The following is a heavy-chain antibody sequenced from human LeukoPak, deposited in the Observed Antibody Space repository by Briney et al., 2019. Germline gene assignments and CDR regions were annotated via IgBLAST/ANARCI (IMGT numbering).Heavy chain of an antibody. D-gene: IGHD3-10*01. Sequence: ASVKVSCTASGGTFSSYAIRWVRQAPGQGLEWMGRIIPILGIANYAQKFQGRVTITADKSTSTAYMELSSLRSEDTAVYYCARERVGSRYFDYWGQGTLVTVSS. CDR2: IIPILGIA. V-gene: IGHV1-69*04. CDR1: GGTFSSYA. J-gene: IGHJ4*02. CDR3: ARERVGSRYFDY.